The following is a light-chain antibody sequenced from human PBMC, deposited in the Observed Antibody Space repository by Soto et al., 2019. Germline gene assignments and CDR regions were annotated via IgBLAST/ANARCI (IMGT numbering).Light chain of an antibody. V-gene: IGKV1-39*01. CDR1: QTINTY. CDR3: QYSFLPPWT. CDR2: GAS. J-gene: IGKJ1*01. Sequence: RMTQSPSSLSASVGDRVTITCRASQTINTYLNWYQHKPGNAPKLLIYGASSLQSGVPSRFSGSGSGTDFTLTISSLQREDLATYYCQYSFLPPWTFGQGTKVESK.